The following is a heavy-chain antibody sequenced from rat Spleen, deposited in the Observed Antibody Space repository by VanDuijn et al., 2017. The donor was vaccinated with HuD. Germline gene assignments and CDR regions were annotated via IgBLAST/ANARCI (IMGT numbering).Heavy chain of an antibody. CDR1: GFTFSNYG. V-gene: IGHV5-19*01. CDR2: ISPSGGST. CDR3: ATDHTVATDYFDY. D-gene: IGHD1-3*01. J-gene: IGHJ2*01. Sequence: EVQLVESGGGLVQPGRSLKLSCAASGFTFSNYGMHWIRQAPTKGLEWVASISPSGGSTYYRDSVKGRFTISRDNAKSTLYLQMDSLRSEDTATYYCATDHTVATDYFDYWGQGVMVTVSS.